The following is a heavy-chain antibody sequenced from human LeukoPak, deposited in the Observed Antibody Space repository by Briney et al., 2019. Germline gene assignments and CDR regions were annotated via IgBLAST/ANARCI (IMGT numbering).Heavy chain of an antibody. CDR3: ASGAIYYDSSGYYYLPDY. V-gene: IGHV1-46*01. Sequence: ASVKVSCKASGYTFTSYYMHWVRQAPGQGLEWMGIINPSGGSTSYAQKFQGRVTMTRDTSTSTVYMELSSLRSEDTAVYYCASGAIYYDSSGYYYLPDYWGQGTLVTVSS. CDR1: GYTFTSYY. D-gene: IGHD3-22*01. J-gene: IGHJ4*02. CDR2: INPSGGST.